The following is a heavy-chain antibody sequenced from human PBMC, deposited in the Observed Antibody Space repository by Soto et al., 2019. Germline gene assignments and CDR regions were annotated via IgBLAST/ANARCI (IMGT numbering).Heavy chain of an antibody. D-gene: IGHD3-10*01. CDR3: ARDRPGDEGDGFDI. CDR2: LYSGGST. Sequence: VQLVETGGGLIQPGGSLRLSCAASGLTVSSNYMNWVRQAPGKGLEWVSVLYSGGSTHYAGSVKGRFIISRDNSKNTLYLQMNSLRFEDTAVYYCARDRPGDEGDGFDIWGHGTMVTVSS. CDR1: GLTVSSNY. V-gene: IGHV3-53*02. J-gene: IGHJ3*02.